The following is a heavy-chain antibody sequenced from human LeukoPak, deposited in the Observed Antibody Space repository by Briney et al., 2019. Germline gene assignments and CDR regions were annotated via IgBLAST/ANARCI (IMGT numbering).Heavy chain of an antibody. J-gene: IGHJ4*02. V-gene: IGHV3-30-3*01. Sequence: GGSLRLSCAASGFTFSSYARHWVRQPPGKGLEGVAVISYDGSNKYYADSVKGRFTISRDNSKNSLYLQMNSLRAEDTAVYYCAISYSGSLMGYWGQGTLVTVSS. CDR1: GFTFSSYA. CDR3: AISYSGSLMGY. CDR2: ISYDGSNK. D-gene: IGHD1-26*01.